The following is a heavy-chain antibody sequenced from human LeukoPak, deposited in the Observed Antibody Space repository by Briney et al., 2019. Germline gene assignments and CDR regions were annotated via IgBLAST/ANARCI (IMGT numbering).Heavy chain of an antibody. CDR2: ISYAGSNK. CDR1: GFTFSSYA. J-gene: IGHJ4*02. V-gene: IGHV3-30*04. D-gene: IGHD3-22*01. CDR3: ARGYYADY. Sequence: GGSLRLSCAASGFTFSSYAMHWVRQAPGKGLEWVAVISYAGSNKYYADSVKGRFTISRDNAKNSLYLQMNSLRAEDTAVYYCARGYYADYWGQGTLVTVSS.